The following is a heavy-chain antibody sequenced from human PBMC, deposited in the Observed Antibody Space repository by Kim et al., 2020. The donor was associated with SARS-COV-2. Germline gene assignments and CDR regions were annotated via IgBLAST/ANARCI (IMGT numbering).Heavy chain of an antibody. D-gene: IGHD6-19*01. CDR3: ARVGDLYSSGKDVFDI. CDR1: GFTFSSYW. J-gene: IGHJ3*02. V-gene: IGHV3-7*01. Sequence: GGSLRLSCAASGFTFSSYWMTWVRQAPGKGLEWVAYISQDANQKYYADSVKGRFTISRDNAKNSLYLQMNSLRAEDTAVYYCARVGDLYSSGKDVFDI. CDR2: ISQDANQK.